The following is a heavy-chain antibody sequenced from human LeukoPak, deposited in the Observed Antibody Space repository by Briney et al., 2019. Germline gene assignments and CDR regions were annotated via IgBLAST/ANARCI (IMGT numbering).Heavy chain of an antibody. Sequence: GGSLRLSCAASGFTFSNAWMSWVRQAPGKGLEWVSLISGSGGSTYYADSVKGRFTISRDNSKNTLYLQMNSLRAEDTAVYYCAKGDSSSWYYFDYWGQGTLVTVSS. CDR2: ISGSGGST. CDR3: AKGDSSSWYYFDY. J-gene: IGHJ4*02. V-gene: IGHV3-23*01. D-gene: IGHD6-13*01. CDR1: GFTFSNAW.